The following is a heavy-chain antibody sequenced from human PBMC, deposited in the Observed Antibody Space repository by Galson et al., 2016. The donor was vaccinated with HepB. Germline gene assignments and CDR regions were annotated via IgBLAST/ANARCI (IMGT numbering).Heavy chain of an antibody. J-gene: IGHJ5*02. Sequence: SLRLSCAASGFTFDSYGMHWIRRAPGKGLEWVAVTSYDGSSTYFADSVKGRLTISKDNTKNTVSLQMNTVGPEDTGVYYCARWSGSWFDAWGQGTLVTVSA. CDR1: GFTFDSYG. V-gene: IGHV3-30*03. D-gene: IGHD3-10*01. CDR2: TSYDGSST. CDR3: ARWSGSWFDA.